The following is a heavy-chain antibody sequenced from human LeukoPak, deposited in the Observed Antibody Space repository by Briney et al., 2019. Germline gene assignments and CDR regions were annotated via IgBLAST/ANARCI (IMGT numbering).Heavy chain of an antibody. V-gene: IGHV4-30-4*01. J-gene: IGHJ3*02. CDR3: ARDAIYFGAFDI. CDR2: IYYSGST. CDR1: GGSISSGDDY. D-gene: IGHD2/OR15-2a*01. Sequence: MPSETLSLTCTVSGGSISSGDDYWSWIRQPLGKGLEWIGYIYYSGSTYYNPSLKSRVTISVDTSKNQFSLKLSSVTAADTAVYYCARDAIYFGAFDIWGQGTMVTVSS.